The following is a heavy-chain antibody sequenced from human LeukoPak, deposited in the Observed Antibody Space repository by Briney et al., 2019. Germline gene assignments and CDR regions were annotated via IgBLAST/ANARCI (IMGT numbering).Heavy chain of an antibody. CDR2: IHPDGIEK. CDR1: GFTFRTYW. CDR3: SRGDDFSGDS. D-gene: IGHD2-21*02. J-gene: IGHJ5*01. Sequence: RSGGSLRLSCAASGFTFRTYWMSWVRQAPGKGLEWVANIHPDGIEKYHVDSVKGRFTIFRDNARNLLYLQMSSLRADDTAVYYCSRGDDFSGDSWGQGTLATVSS. V-gene: IGHV3-7*04.